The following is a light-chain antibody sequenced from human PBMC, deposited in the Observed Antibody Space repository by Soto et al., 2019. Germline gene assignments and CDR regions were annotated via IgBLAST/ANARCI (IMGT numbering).Light chain of an antibody. Sequence: IVMKHSPATLSVYPSERATLSCRASQSVSRNLAWYQQRPGQAPRLLISGASTRATGIAARFSGSGSGREFTLTFCSLQSEDSALYYCQQYINWPTFAQVRLLEIK. CDR2: GAS. J-gene: IGKJ5*01. V-gene: IGKV3-15*01. CDR1: QSVSRN. CDR3: QQYINWPT.